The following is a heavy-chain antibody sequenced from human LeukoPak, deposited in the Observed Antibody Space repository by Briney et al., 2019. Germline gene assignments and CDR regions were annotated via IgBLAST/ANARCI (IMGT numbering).Heavy chain of an antibody. CDR2: IYYSGST. V-gene: IGHV4-30-4*08. D-gene: IGHD3-22*01. J-gene: IGHJ4*02. CDR3: ATSDYYDSSGFFDY. CDR1: GGSISSGDYY. Sequence: SQTLSLTCTVSGGSISSGDYYWSWIRQPPGKDLEWIGYIYYSGSTYYNPSLKSRVTISVDTSKNQFSLKLSSVTAADTAVYYCATSDYYDSSGFFDYWGQGTLVTVSS.